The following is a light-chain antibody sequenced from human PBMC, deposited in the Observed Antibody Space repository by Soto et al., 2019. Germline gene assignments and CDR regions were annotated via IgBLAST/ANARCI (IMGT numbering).Light chain of an antibody. Sequence: QSALTQPASVSGSPGQSITISCTGTSSDVGGYNYVSWYQQHPGKAPKLIIYDVSNRPSGVSNRFSGSKSGNTASLTISGLQAEDEADYYCGSYSSTNYVFGTGTKVTVL. CDR3: GSYSSTNYV. CDR1: SSDVGGYNY. V-gene: IGLV2-14*03. CDR2: DVS. J-gene: IGLJ1*01.